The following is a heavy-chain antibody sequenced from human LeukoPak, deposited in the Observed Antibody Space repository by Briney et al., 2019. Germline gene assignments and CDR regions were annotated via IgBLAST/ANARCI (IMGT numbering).Heavy chain of an antibody. D-gene: IGHD2-15*01. J-gene: IGHJ3*02. CDR2: INVSGGGT. V-gene: IGHV3-23*01. CDR1: GFTFSSYA. Sequence: GWSRRLSCAASGFTFSSYAMSWVRQAPGKRLQWVSAINVSGGGTYYADSVKGRFSISRDNSKNTLYLQMNSLRAEDTAVYYCSKGGVVHAFHIWGQGAMVTVSS. CDR3: SKGGVVHAFHI.